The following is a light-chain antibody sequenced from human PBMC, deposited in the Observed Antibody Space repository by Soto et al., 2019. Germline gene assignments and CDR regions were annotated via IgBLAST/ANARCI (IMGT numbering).Light chain of an antibody. CDR1: SGSIASNY. J-gene: IGLJ3*02. Sequence: NFMLTQPHSVSESPGKTVTISCTRSSGSIASNYVQWYQQRPGSSPTIVIYEDNQRPSGVPDRFSGSIDSSSNSASLTISGLKTEDEADYYCQSYDSSNWVFGGGTKLTVL. CDR3: QSYDSSNWV. V-gene: IGLV6-57*01. CDR2: EDN.